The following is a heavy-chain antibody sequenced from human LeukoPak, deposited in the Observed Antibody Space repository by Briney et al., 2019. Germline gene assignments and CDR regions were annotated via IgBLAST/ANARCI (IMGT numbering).Heavy chain of an antibody. J-gene: IGHJ5*02. CDR1: GYSISSGYY. D-gene: IGHD6-13*01. Sequence: SETLSLTCTVSGYSISSGYYWGWLRQPPGKGLEWIGSIYHSGSTYYNPSLKSQVTISIDTSKNQFSLKLTSVTAADTAVYYCARGYSSSWYLNWFDPWGQGTLVTVSS. CDR3: ARGYSSSWYLNWFDP. V-gene: IGHV4-38-2*02. CDR2: IYHSGST.